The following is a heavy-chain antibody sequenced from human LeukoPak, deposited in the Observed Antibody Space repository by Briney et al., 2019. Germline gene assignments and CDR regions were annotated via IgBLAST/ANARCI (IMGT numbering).Heavy chain of an antibody. D-gene: IGHD5-12*01. Sequence: GGSLRLSCAASGFTFSSYTMHWVRQAPGKGLEWVAVIWYDGSNKYYADSVKGRFTISRDNSKNTLYLQMNSLRAEDTAVYYCARGLGSGYDPIDYWGQGTLVTVSS. J-gene: IGHJ4*02. CDR3: ARGLGSGYDPIDY. CDR2: IWYDGSNK. V-gene: IGHV3-33*08. CDR1: GFTFSSYT.